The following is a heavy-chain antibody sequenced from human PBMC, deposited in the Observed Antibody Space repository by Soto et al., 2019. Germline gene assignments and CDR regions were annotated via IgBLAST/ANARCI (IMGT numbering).Heavy chain of an antibody. CDR2: ISGSGGST. CDR1: GFTFSSYA. CDR3: AKNYCGGDCPAVSY. D-gene: IGHD2-21*02. J-gene: IGHJ4*02. Sequence: EVQLLESGGGLVQPGGSLRLSCAASGFTFSSYAMSWVRQAPGKGLEWVSAISGSGGSTYYADSVKGRFTISRDNSKNTLYLQMNSLRAEATAVYYCAKNYCGGDCPAVSYWGQGTLVTVSS. V-gene: IGHV3-23*01.